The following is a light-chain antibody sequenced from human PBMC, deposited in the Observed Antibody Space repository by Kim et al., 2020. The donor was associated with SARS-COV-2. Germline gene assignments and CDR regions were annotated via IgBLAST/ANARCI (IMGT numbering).Light chain of an antibody. CDR2: DVS. Sequence: GQSVTISCTGTSSDVGAYNLGSWYQQHPGKAPKFMIHDVSQRPSGVSNRFSGSKSGNTASLTISGLQAEDEADYYCTSYTRSDTWVFGGGTKLTVL. V-gene: IGLV2-14*03. CDR1: SSDVGAYNL. CDR3: TSYTRSDTWV. J-gene: IGLJ3*02.